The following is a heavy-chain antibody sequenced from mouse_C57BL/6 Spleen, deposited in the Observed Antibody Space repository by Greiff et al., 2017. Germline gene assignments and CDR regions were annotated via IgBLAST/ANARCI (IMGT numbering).Heavy chain of an antibody. CDR3: ARLLREYFDV. Sequence: VQLQQPGTELVKPGASVKLSCKPSGYTFTSYCMHRVTQRPGQGLEWIGSLNPSNGGTNSNEKFKSKATLTVDKSASTAYMQLSSLTSEDSAVYYGARLLREYFDVWGTGTTVTVSS. D-gene: IGHD1-1*01. CDR1: GYTFTSYC. V-gene: IGHV1-53*01. CDR2: LNPSNGGT. J-gene: IGHJ1*03.